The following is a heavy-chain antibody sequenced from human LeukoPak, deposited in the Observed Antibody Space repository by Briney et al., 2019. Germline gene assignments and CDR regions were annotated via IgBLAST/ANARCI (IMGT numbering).Heavy chain of an antibody. CDR3: ARAEGYCGGGSCYPNWFDL. CDR1: GGSISSSNW. D-gene: IGHD2-15*01. Sequence: SETLSLTCAVSGGSISSSNWWSWVRQPPGKGLEWIGEIYHSGSTNYNPSLKSRVTISVDKSKNQFSLKLSSVTAADTAVYYCARAEGYCGGGSCYPNWFDLWGHGTLVTVSS. CDR2: IYHSGST. V-gene: IGHV4-4*02. J-gene: IGHJ5*02.